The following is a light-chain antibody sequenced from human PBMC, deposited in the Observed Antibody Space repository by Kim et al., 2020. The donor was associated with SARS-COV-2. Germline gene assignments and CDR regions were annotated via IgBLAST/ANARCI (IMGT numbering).Light chain of an antibody. V-gene: IGKV3-15*01. J-gene: IGKJ2*01. CDR2: GAS. CDR3: QQYNNWPYT. CDR1: QSVSSN. Sequence: SVYRRERATLACRASQSVSSNLAWYQQKPGQAPRLHIYGASTRATGIPARFSGSGSGTEFTLTISSLQSEDFAVYYCQQYNNWPYTFGQGTKLEI.